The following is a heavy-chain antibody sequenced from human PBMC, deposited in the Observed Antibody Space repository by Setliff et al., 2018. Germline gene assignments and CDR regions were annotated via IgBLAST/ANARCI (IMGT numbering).Heavy chain of an antibody. J-gene: IGHJ6*03. V-gene: IGHV1-2*02. Sequence: GASVKVSCKASGYTFTDYYMHWVRQAPGQGLEWMGWINPNSGGTNSARRFEGRVTLTRDTSINTAYMELSRLRHDDTAIYYCAKDGSSVVRFLEWSHKDYYYMDVWGKGTTVTVSS. CDR1: GYTFTDYY. CDR3: AKDGSSVVRFLEWSHKDYYYMDV. CDR2: INPNSGGT. D-gene: IGHD3-3*01.